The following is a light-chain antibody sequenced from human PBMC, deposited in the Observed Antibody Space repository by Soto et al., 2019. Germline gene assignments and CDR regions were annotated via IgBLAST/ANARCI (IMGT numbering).Light chain of an antibody. J-gene: IGLJ2*01. CDR2: EVT. Sequence: QSVLTQPASVSGSLGQSITSSCTGTSSDGGAYNYVSWYQQHPAKAPKLLIFEVTNRPSGVSGRFSGSKSGITASLSISGLQPEDEADYYCTSYSSSSPVLFGGGTKVTVL. CDR3: TSYSSSSPVL. CDR1: SSDGGAYNY. V-gene: IGLV2-14*01.